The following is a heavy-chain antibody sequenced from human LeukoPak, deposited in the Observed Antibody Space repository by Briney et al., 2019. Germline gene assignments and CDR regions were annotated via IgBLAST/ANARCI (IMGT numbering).Heavy chain of an antibody. CDR2: IYPGDSDT. CDR3: ARLTDYYDSSGYYRNYNWYDP. V-gene: IGHV5-51*01. Sequence: GESLKISCKGSGYSFTNYWIAWVRQMPGKGLEWMGIIYPGDSDTKYSPSFQGQVTISADKSINTAYLQWSSLTASDTAMYCCARLTDYYDSSGYYRNYNWYDPWGQGTLVTVSS. CDR1: GYSFTNYW. D-gene: IGHD3-22*01. J-gene: IGHJ5*02.